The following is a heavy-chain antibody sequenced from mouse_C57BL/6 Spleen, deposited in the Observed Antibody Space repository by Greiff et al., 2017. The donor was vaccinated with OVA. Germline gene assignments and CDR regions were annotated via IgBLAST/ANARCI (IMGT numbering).Heavy chain of an antibody. V-gene: IGHV1-55*01. D-gene: IGHD2-4*01. CDR2: IYPGSGST. Sequence: QVQLQQSGAELVKPGASVKMSCKASGYTFTSYWITWVKQRPGQGLEWIGDIYPGSGSTNYNEKFKSKATLTVDTSSSTAYMQLSSLTSEDSAVYYCAMYDYDGDYFDYWGQGTTLTVSS. CDR3: AMYDYDGDYFDY. CDR1: GYTFTSYW. J-gene: IGHJ2*01.